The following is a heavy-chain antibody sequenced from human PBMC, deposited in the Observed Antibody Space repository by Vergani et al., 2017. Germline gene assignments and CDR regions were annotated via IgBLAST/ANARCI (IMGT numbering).Heavy chain of an antibody. CDR2: IYTSGST. CDR3: ARGKYSNPYYYYYYGMDV. D-gene: IGHD4-11*01. CDR1: GGSISSGSYY. V-gene: IGHV4-61*02. Sequence: QVQLQESGPGLVKPSQTLSLTCTVSGGSISSGSYYWSWIRQPAGKGLEWIGRIYTSGSTNYNPSLKSRVTISVDTSKNQFSLKLSSVTAADTAVYYCARGKYSNPYYYYYYGMDVWGQGTTVTVSS. J-gene: IGHJ6*02.